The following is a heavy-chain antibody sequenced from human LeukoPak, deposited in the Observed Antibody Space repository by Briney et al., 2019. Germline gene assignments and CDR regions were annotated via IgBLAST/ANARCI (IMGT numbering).Heavy chain of an antibody. CDR2: ISYDGNTA. J-gene: IGHJ4*02. V-gene: IGHV3-30*18. Sequence: PGTSLRLSCAASGFTFSSFGMHWVRHAPGKGLEWVALISYDGNTAYYADSVRGRFTVSRDNSKTTVYLRMNSLRPEDTAVYHCAKDQSIAVTGTGDFWGQGTLVTVSS. CDR3: AKDQSIAVTGTGDF. D-gene: IGHD6-19*01. CDR1: GFTFSSFG.